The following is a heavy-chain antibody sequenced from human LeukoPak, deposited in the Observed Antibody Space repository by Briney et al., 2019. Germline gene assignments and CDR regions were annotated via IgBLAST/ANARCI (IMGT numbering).Heavy chain of an antibody. CDR3: ARRDYVWGSYCYSPPDY. Sequence: PGRSLRLSCAASGFTFSSYGMHWVRQAPGKGLEWVAVIWYDGSNKYYADSVKGRFTISRDNSKNTLYLQMNSLRAEDTAVYYCARRDYVWGSYCYSPPDYWGQGTLVTVSS. CDR2: IWYDGSNK. D-gene: IGHD3-16*02. J-gene: IGHJ4*02. V-gene: IGHV3-33*01. CDR1: GFTFSSYG.